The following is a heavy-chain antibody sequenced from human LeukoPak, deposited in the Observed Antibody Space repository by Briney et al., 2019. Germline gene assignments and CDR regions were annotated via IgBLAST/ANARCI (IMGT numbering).Heavy chain of an antibody. J-gene: IGHJ6*03. CDR1: GYTFISYG. CDR3: ARASGSRSYYDVLYYYYMDV. D-gene: IGHD3-10*01. CDR2: ISPYNGNT. V-gene: IGHV1-18*01. Sequence: ASVKVSCKASGYTFISYGISWVRQAPGQGLEWMGWISPYNGNTNYAQKFQGRVTMTTDTSTSTVYMELRSLRADDTAVYYCARASGSRSYYDVLYYYYMDVWGKGTTVTVSS.